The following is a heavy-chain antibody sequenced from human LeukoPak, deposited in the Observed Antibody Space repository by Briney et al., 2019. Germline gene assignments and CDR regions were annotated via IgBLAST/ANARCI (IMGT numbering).Heavy chain of an antibody. Sequence: ASVKVSCKASGYTFTGYYMHWVRQAPGQRLEWMGWINPNSGGTNYAQKFQGWVTMTRDTSISTAYMELSRLRSDDTAVYYCARDRIILPASSYGVDVWGQGATVTVSS. V-gene: IGHV1-2*04. D-gene: IGHD2-2*01. CDR1: GYTFTGYY. CDR2: INPNSGGT. J-gene: IGHJ6*02. CDR3: ARDRIILPASSYGVDV.